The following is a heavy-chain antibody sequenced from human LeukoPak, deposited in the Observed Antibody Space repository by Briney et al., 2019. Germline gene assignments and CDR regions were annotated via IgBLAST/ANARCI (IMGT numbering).Heavy chain of an antibody. CDR2: INHSGST. Sequence: SETLSLTCAVYGGSFSGYYWSWIRQPPGKGLEWIGEINHSGSTNYNPSLKSRVTISVDTSKNQFSLKLSSVTAADTAVYYCARGVRGGGSSWYVSWREVWYYYYYMDVWGKGTTVTVSS. V-gene: IGHV4-34*01. J-gene: IGHJ6*03. CDR3: ARGVRGGGSSWYVSWREVWYYYYYMDV. CDR1: GGSFSGYY. D-gene: IGHD6-13*01.